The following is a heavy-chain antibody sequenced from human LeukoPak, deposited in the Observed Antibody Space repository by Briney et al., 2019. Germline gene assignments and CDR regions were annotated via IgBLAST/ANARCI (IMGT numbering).Heavy chain of an antibody. D-gene: IGHD3-22*01. V-gene: IGHV4-34*01. J-gene: IGHJ4*02. CDR3: ARGRYYYDSSGYQDFDY. CDR2: INHSGST. Sequence: PSETLSLTCAVYGVSFSGYYWSWIRQPPGKGLEWIGEINHSGSTNYNPSLKSRVTISVDTSKNQFSLKLSSVTAADTAVYYCARGRYYYDSSGYQDFDYWGQGTLVTVSS. CDR1: GVSFSGYY.